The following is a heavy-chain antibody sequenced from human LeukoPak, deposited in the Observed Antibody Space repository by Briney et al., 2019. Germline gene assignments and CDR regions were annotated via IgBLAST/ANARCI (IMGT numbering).Heavy chain of an antibody. V-gene: IGHV3-30*04. CDR1: GFTFSNYP. Sequence: PGGSLRLSRAASGFTFSNYPMHWVRQAPGKGLEWVAVISYDGSNKYYADSVKGRFTISRDNSKNTLYLQMNSLRAADTALYYCATDWPGHCSGTTCSGRNWFDPWGQGTLVTVSS. J-gene: IGHJ5*02. CDR2: ISYDGSNK. D-gene: IGHD2-2*01. CDR3: ATDWPGHCSGTTCSGRNWFDP.